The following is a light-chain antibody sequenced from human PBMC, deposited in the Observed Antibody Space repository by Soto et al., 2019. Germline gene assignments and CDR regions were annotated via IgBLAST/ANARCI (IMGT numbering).Light chain of an antibody. J-gene: IGKJ4*01. Sequence: DIQMTQSPCSLSASVGDRVTITCQASQDISSYLNWYQQKPGKAPKLLIYDAANLETGAPSRFSGSGSGTDFTFTISSLQPEDIATYYCQQYETLVTFGGGTKVDIK. CDR2: DAA. CDR3: QQYETLVT. CDR1: QDISSY. V-gene: IGKV1-33*01.